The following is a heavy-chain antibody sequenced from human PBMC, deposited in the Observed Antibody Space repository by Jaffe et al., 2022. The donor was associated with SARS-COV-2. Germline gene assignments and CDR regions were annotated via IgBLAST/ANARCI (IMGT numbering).Heavy chain of an antibody. Sequence: QMQLVQSGPEVKKPGTSVKVSCKASGFTFTSSAVQWVRQARGQRLEWIGWIVVGSGNTNYAQKFQERVTITRDMSTSTAYMELSSLRSEDTAVYYCAAVRLDDYYYYMDVWGKGTTVTVSS. V-gene: IGHV1-58*01. J-gene: IGHJ6*03. CDR1: GFTFTSSA. D-gene: IGHD3-16*01. CDR2: IVVGSGNT. CDR3: AAVRLDDYYYYMDV.